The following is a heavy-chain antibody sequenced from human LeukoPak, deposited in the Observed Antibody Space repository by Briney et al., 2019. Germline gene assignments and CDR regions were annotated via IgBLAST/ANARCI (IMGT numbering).Heavy chain of an antibody. Sequence: PGGSLRLSCAASGFTFSSYAMSWVRQAPGKGLEWVSAISGSGGSTYYADSVKGRFTISRDNSKNTLYLQMNSLRAEDTAVYYCAKDSTTSSGYLPALNWFDPWGQGTLVTVSS. CDR1: GFTFSSYA. J-gene: IGHJ5*02. CDR3: AKDSTTSSGYLPALNWFDP. CDR2: ISGSGGST. V-gene: IGHV3-23*01. D-gene: IGHD3-22*01.